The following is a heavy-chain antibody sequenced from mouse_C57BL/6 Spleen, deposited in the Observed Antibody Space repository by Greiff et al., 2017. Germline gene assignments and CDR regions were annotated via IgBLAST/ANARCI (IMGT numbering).Heavy chain of an antibody. J-gene: IGHJ1*03. V-gene: IGHV1-18*01. CDR2: INPNNGGT. D-gene: IGHD1-1*01. CDR1: GYTFTDYN. Sequence: VHVKQSGPELVKPGASVKIPCKASGYTFTDYNMDWVKQSHGKSLEWIGDINPNNGGTIYNQKFKGKDTLTVDKSSSTAYMELRSLTSEDTAVYYCARWGYYGSSLTGYFDVWGTGTTVTVSS. CDR3: ARWGYYGSSLTGYFDV.